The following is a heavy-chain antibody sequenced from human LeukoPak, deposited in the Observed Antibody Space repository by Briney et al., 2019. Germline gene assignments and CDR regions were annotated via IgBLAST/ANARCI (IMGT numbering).Heavy chain of an antibody. J-gene: IGHJ6*03. CDR2: ISSSGSTI. CDR1: GFAFSDYY. CDR3: ARAGTLLEWLDYYYYMDV. V-gene: IGHV3-11*04. D-gene: IGHD3-3*01. Sequence: GGSLRLSCAASGFAFSDYYMSWIRQAPGKGLEWVSYISSSGSTIYYADSVKGRFTSSRDNAKNSLYLQMNSLRAEDKAVYYCARAGTLLEWLDYYYYMDVWGKGTTVTVSS.